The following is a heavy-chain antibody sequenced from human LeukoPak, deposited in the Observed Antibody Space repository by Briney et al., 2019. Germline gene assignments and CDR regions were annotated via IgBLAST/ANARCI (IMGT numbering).Heavy chain of an antibody. CDR1: GYSFTSYW. D-gene: IGHD2-8*01. V-gene: IGHV5-51*01. J-gene: IGHJ5*02. Sequence: GESLKISCKGSGYSFTSYWIAWVRRMPGKGLEWMGIIYPGDSDSRYSPSFQGQVTISADKSISTAYLQWSSLKASDTAIYYCARLSAFVLKSVAIGGYFDPWGQGTLVTVSS. CDR3: ARLSAFVLKSVAIGGYFDP. CDR2: IYPGDSDS.